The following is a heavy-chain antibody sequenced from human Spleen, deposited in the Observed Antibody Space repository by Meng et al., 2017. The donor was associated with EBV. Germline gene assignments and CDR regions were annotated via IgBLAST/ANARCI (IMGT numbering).Heavy chain of an antibody. V-gene: IGHV4-34*01. J-gene: IGHJ5*02. CDR1: GGSLSGYY. D-gene: IGHD3-16*01. CDR3: AQRERWGLDP. Sequence: QVQLQQWGAGLLKPSETLSLPCAVYGGSLSGYYWSWIRQPPGKGLEWIGEINHSGSTNYNPSLKSRVTISVDKSKNQIFLKLRSVTAADTAVYYCAQRERWGLDPWGQGTLVTVSS. CDR2: INHSGST.